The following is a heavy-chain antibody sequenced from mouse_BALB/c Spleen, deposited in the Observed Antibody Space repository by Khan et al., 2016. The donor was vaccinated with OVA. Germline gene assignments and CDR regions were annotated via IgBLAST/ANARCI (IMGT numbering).Heavy chain of an antibody. V-gene: IGHV14-1*02. CDR1: GFNITDYY. D-gene: IGHD2-3*01. J-gene: IGHJ2*01. CDR2: IDPENGNS. CDR3: TRSILLYFDY. Sequence: VQLQQSGAELVRPGALVKLSCKGSGFNITDYYMQWVKQRPEQGLEWIGWIDPENGNSIYDPKFQGKASITADTSSNTAYLQLSRLTSEDHAVYYCTRSILLYFDYWGQGTTLTVSS.